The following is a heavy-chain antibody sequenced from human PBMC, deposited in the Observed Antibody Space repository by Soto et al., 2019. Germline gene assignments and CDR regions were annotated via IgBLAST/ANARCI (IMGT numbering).Heavy chain of an antibody. D-gene: IGHD3-16*02. CDR2: IYYSGST. Sequence: SETLSLTCTVSGGSISSSSYYWGWIRQPPGKGLEWIGSIYYSGSTYYNPSLKSRVTISVDTSKNHFSLKLSSVTAADTAVYYCARRETFGPTYDYIWGSYRYPTGAFDIWGQGTMVTVSS. CDR1: GGSISSSSYY. V-gene: IGHV4-39*01. J-gene: IGHJ3*02. CDR3: ARRETFGPTYDYIWGSYRYPTGAFDI.